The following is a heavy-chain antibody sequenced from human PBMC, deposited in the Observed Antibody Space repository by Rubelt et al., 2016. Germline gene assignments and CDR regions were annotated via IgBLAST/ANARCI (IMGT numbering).Heavy chain of an antibody. CDR3: ARHPLSSGCPDY. CDR1: GYSISSGYY. D-gene: IGHD6-19*01. CDR2: IYHSGST. J-gene: IGHJ4*02. V-gene: IGHV4-38-2*02. Sequence: QVQLQESGPGLVKPSETLSLTCTVSGYSISSGYYWGWIRQPPGKGLEWIGSIYHSGSTYYNPSLKSRVTISLDTSKNQFSLRLSSVTAADTAVYYCARHPLSSGCPDYWGQGTLVTVSS.